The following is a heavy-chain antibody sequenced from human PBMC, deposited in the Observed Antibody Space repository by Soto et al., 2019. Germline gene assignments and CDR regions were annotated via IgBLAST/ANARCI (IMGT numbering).Heavy chain of an antibody. Sequence: QVQLVQSGAEVKKPGSSVKVSCKSSGGPFSSYAISWVRQAPGQGLEWMGGIIPIFGTANYAQKFQGRVTITADESTSTAYMELSSLRSEDTAVYYCARDTGYGSGKPPDYWGQGTLVTVSS. CDR1: GGPFSSYA. V-gene: IGHV1-69*01. D-gene: IGHD3-10*01. CDR3: ARDTGYGSGKPPDY. CDR2: IIPIFGTA. J-gene: IGHJ4*02.